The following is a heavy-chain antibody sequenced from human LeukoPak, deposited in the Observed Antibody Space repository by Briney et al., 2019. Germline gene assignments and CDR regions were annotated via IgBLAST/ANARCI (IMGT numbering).Heavy chain of an antibody. D-gene: IGHD1-26*01. V-gene: IGHV1-24*01. CDR1: GYTLTELS. J-gene: IGHJ4*02. CDR2: FDPEDGET. CDR3: ASSEDSGSTYYFNY. Sequence: ASVKVSCKVSGYTLTELSMHWVRQAPGKGLEWMGGFDPEDGETIYAQKFQGRVTMTEDTSTDTAYMELSSLRSEDTAVYYCASSEDSGSTYYFNYWGQGTLVTVSS.